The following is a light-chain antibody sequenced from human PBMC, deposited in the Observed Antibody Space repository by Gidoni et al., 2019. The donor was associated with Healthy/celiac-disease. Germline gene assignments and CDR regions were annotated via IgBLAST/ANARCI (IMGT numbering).Light chain of an antibody. Sequence: DIQLTQSPSFLSASVGDRVTITCRASQGISSYLAWYQQKPGKAPKLLSYAASTLQSGVPSRFSGSGSGTEFTLTISSLQPEDLATYYCQQLNSYPGITFGQGTRLEIK. CDR2: AAS. V-gene: IGKV1-9*01. J-gene: IGKJ5*01. CDR3: QQLNSYPGIT. CDR1: QGISSY.